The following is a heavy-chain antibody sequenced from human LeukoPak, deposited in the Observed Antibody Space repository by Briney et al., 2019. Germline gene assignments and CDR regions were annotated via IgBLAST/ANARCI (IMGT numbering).Heavy chain of an antibody. J-gene: IGHJ4*02. Sequence: GGSLRLSCVGSGFIFSNFNMNGVRQAPGKGLEWVSSISSTGNYIHYADSVKGRFTISRDNAQKSLYLQMNSLRVEDSAVYYCARVSTGPVWGQGTLVTVSS. CDR1: GFIFSNFN. CDR3: ARVSTGPV. V-gene: IGHV3-21*01. D-gene: IGHD1-1*01. CDR2: ISSTGNYI.